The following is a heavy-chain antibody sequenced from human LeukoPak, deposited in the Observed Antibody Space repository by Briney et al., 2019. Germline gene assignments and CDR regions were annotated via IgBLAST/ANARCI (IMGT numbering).Heavy chain of an antibody. CDR3: AREGYDSSGLALG. D-gene: IGHD3-22*01. J-gene: IGHJ4*02. V-gene: IGHV1-18*01. CDR2: ISAYNGNT. Sequence: GASVKVSCKASGYTFTSYGISWVRQAPGQGLEWMGWISAYNGNTNYAQKFQGRVTMTRDTSISTAYMELSRLRSDDTAVYYCAREGYDSSGLALGWGQGTLVTVSS. CDR1: GYTFTSYG.